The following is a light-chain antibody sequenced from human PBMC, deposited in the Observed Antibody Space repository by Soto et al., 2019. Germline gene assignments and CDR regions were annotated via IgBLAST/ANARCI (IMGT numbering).Light chain of an antibody. CDR1: RSIDSW. J-gene: IGKJ1*01. CDR3: QQYSRYPRT. V-gene: IGKV1-5*01. Sequence: DIQMTQSPSTLSASVGDRVTITCRASRSIDSWLAWYQQKPGKAPKLLIYDASTLESGVPSRFSGSGSGTDFTLTISSLQPDDFATYYCQQYSRYPRTFGQGTKVDIK. CDR2: DAS.